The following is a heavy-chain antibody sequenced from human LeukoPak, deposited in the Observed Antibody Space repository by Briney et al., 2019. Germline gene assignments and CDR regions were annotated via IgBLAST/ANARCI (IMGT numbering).Heavy chain of an antibody. CDR2: VYISGST. V-gene: IGHV4-4*09. J-gene: IGHJ4*02. Sequence: PSETLSLTCSVSGGSTSNYYWSWIRQPPGKGLEWLGYVYISGSTNYNPSLRSRVTIALDTSKRQFSLKLSSVTAADTALYYCARIPLGYSGAYYFDSWGQGTLVTVSS. CDR1: GGSTSNYY. CDR3: ARIPLGYSGAYYFDS. D-gene: IGHD5-12*01.